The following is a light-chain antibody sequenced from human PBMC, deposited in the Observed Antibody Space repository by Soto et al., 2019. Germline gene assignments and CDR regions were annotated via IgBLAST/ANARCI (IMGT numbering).Light chain of an antibody. V-gene: IGKV4-1*01. CDR3: QQYYSTPQT. Sequence: IVMTQSPDSLAVSLGERATINCKSSQSVLYSSSNKNYLAWYQQKPGQPPKLLIYWASTRESGVPDRFSGSGSGKDFTLTISSLQAEDVAVYYCQQYYSTPQTFGQGTKVDIX. CDR2: WAS. CDR1: QSVLYSSSNKNY. J-gene: IGKJ1*01.